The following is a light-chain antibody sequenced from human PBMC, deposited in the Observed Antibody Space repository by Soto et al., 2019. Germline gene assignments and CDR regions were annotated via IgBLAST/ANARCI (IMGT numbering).Light chain of an antibody. V-gene: IGKV3-20*01. J-gene: IGKJ1*01. CDR1: QYINTR. Sequence: EIVSTQSPSTLSSFTRDRVTLSCRASQYINTRLAWYQHRPGQAPRLLIYGASNRATGIPDRFSGSGSGTDFTLTISRLEPEDFAVYYCQQYGSSGTVGQGTKVAIK. CDR3: QQYGSSGT. CDR2: GAS.